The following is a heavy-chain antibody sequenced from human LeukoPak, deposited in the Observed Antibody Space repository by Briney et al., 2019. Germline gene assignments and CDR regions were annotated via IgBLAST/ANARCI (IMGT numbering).Heavy chain of an antibody. D-gene: IGHD4-17*01. CDR1: GGSISSGSYY. CDR3: ARGVLAVTTKREGFYYYYYMDV. Sequence: SQTLSLTCTVSGGSISSGSYYWSWIRQPAGKGLEWIGRIYTSGSTNYNPSLKSRVTISVDTSKNQFSLKLSSVTAADTAVYYCARGVLAVTTKREGFYYYYYMDVWGKGTTVTISS. J-gene: IGHJ6*03. CDR2: IYTSGST. V-gene: IGHV4-61*02.